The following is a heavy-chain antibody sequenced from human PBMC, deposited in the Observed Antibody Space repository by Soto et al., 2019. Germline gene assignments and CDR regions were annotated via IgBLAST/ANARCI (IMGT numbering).Heavy chain of an antibody. Sequence: SETLSLTCSVSGGSISSYFKNWIRQAPGKGLEWLGCIYDSGDANYNPSLKSRVTISLDTSKNQFSLKLNSVTPADTAVYYCVSSRTAVFGDALDIWALGTMVTVS. J-gene: IGHJ3*02. V-gene: IGHV4-59*03. CDR2: IYDSGDA. CDR1: GGSISSYF. D-gene: IGHD3-3*01. CDR3: VSSRTAVFGDALDI.